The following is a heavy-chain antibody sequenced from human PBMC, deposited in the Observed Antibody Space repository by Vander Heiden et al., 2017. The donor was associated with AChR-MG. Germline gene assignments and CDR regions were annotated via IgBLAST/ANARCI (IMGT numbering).Heavy chain of an antibody. CDR2: INPNNGGT. CDR1: GYTFTGYY. J-gene: IGHJ6*02. V-gene: IGHV1-2*02. CDR3: ARKAYYYYAMDV. Sequence: QVQLVQSGAEVEKPGASVTVSCKASGYTFTGYYMHWVRQDPGQGLEWMGWINPNNGGTYLAQKFQGRVTMTRDTSITTAYMELRRMRSDDTAVYYYARKAYYYYAMDVWGQGTTVTVSS.